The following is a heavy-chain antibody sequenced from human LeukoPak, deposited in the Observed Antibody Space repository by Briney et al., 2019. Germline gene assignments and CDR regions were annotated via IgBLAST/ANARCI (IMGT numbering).Heavy chain of an antibody. D-gene: IGHD3-10*01. J-gene: IGHJ5*02. Sequence: PSETLSLTXAVYGGSFSGYYWSWIRQPPGKGLEWIGEINHSGSTNYNPSLKSRVTISVDTSKNQFSLKLSSVTAADTAVYYCASSRGPRGWFDPWGQGTLVTVSS. V-gene: IGHV4-34*01. CDR3: ASSRGPRGWFDP. CDR1: GGSFSGYY. CDR2: INHSGST.